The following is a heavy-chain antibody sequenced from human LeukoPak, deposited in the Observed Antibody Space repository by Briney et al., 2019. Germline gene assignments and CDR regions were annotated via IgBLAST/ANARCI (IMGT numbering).Heavy chain of an antibody. CDR1: GGSISSYY. V-gene: IGHV3-53*01. CDR2: ISINTDT. CDR3: AIAQSWDELFDS. D-gene: IGHD1-1*01. Sequence: LPSETLSLTCTVSGGSISSYYWSWVRQPPGKGLEWVSFISINTDTFYADSVRGRFTISRDSSKNTLFLQMNSLRGEDSAVYYCAIAQSWDELFDSWGQGTLVTVSS. J-gene: IGHJ4*02.